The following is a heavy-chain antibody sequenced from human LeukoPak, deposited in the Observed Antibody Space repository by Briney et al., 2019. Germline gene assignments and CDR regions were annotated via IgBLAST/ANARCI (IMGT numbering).Heavy chain of an antibody. D-gene: IGHD2/OR15-2a*01. CDR1: GFTFSNYK. CDR2: IKSDGSST. CDR3: ASRILTSFDY. V-gene: IGHV3-74*01. Sequence: GGSLRLSCAASGFTFSNYKMHSVRQAPGKGLVWVSHIKSDGSSTTYADSVKGRFTISRDNTKNTLYLQMNSLRAEDTAVYYCASRILTSFDYWGQGTLVTVSS. J-gene: IGHJ4*02.